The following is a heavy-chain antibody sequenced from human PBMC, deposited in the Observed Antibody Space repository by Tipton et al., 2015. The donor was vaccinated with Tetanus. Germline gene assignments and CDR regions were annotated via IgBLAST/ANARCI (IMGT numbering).Heavy chain of an antibody. V-gene: IGHV3-15*07. Sequence: SLRLSCATSGLFFKNAWMNWVRQAPGKGLEWVGRIKNKADGGTTDNSARVKDRFSISRDDSKDTRFLQMNSRKTGDTAVYYCTTSGIVGSGYRVGSWGRGTLVAVSS. D-gene: IGHD1-26*01. CDR2: IKNKADGGTT. CDR3: TTSGIVGSGYRVGS. J-gene: IGHJ4*02. CDR1: GLFFKNAW.